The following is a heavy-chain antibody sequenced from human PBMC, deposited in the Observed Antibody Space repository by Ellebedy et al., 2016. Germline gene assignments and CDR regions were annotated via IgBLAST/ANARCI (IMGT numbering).Heavy chain of an antibody. V-gene: IGHV3-23*01. CDR1: GLPFSTFF. Sequence: GESLKISXAVSGLPFSTFFMSWVRQAPGKGLEWVATISANGNKRDLADSVQGRFTISRDNFRNTLHLQMSNLRGEDTAMYYCRQGHYADYWGQGTLVTVSS. CDR2: ISANGNKR. CDR3: RQGHYADY. J-gene: IGHJ4*02.